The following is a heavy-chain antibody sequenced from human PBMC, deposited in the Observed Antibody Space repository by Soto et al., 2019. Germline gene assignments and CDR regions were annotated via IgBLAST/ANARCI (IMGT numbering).Heavy chain of an antibody. CDR3: ARGGGYSYGTNDAFDI. V-gene: IGHV3-30*03. CDR2: ISDDGSNK. J-gene: IGHJ3*02. Sequence: GGSLRLSCAASGFTFKTYGMHWVRQAPGKGLEWVAVISDDGSNKYNIASVEGRFTISRDNSKNTLSLQMNSLRDEDTAVYYCARGGGYSYGTNDAFDIWGQGTMVTVSS. D-gene: IGHD5-18*01. CDR1: GFTFKTYG.